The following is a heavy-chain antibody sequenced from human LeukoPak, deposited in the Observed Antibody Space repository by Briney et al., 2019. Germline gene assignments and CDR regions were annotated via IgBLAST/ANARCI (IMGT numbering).Heavy chain of an antibody. D-gene: IGHD2-2*01. Sequence: SETLSLTCTVSGGSISSSSYYWGWIRQPPGKGLEWIGSIYYSGSTYYNPSLKSRVTISVDTSKNQFSLKLSSVTAADTAVYYCATPSSRKGGYGMDVWGQGTTVTVSS. CDR2: IYYSGST. J-gene: IGHJ6*02. CDR1: GGSISSSSYY. V-gene: IGHV4-39*07. CDR3: ATPSSRKGGYGMDV.